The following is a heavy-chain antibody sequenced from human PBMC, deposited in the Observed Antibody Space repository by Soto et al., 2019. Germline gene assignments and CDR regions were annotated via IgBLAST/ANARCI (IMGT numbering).Heavy chain of an antibody. CDR2: ISAYNGNT. V-gene: IGHV1-18*04. Sequence: ASVKVSCKASGYTFTSYEMYWVRQAPGQGLEWMGWISAYNGNTNYAQKLQGRVTMTTDTSTSTAYMELRSLRSDDTAVYYCARVVVVPAAMMNIAAAGTRWFDPWGQGTLVTVSS. CDR1: GYTFTSYE. J-gene: IGHJ5*02. CDR3: ARVVVVPAAMMNIAAAGTRWFDP. D-gene: IGHD2-2*01.